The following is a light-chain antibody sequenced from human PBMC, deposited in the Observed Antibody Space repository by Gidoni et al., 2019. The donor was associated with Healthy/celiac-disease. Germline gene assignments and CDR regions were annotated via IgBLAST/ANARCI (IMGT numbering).Light chain of an antibody. V-gene: IGLV2-14*01. CDR3: SSYTSSSTLV. CDR2: EVS. J-gene: IGLJ1*01. Sequence: QSALTQPASVSGSAGQPITISCTGTSSDVGGYNYVSWYQQHPGKAPKLMIYEVSNRPSGVSNRFSGSKSGNTASLTISGLQAEDEADYYCSSYTSSSTLVFGTGTKVTVL. CDR1: SSDVGGYNY.